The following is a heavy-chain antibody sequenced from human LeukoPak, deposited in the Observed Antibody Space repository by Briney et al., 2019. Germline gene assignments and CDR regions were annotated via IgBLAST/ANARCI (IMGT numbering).Heavy chain of an antibody. CDR3: ASLSHLYFDY. CDR2: IYHSGST. Sequence: SETMSLTCAVSGYSISSGYYWGWIRQPPGKGLEWIGSIYHSGSTYYNPSLKSRVTISVDTSKNQFSLKLSSVTAAHTAVYYCASLSHLYFDYWGQGTLVTVSS. J-gene: IGHJ4*02. V-gene: IGHV4-38-2*01. CDR1: GYSISSGYY.